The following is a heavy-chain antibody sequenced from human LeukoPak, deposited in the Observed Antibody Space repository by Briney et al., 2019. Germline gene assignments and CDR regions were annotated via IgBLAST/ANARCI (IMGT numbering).Heavy chain of an antibody. V-gene: IGHV3-23*01. CDR1: GFTFSSYS. Sequence: QTGGSLRLSCAASGFTFSSYSMNWVRQAPGKGLEWVSAISGSGGSTYYADSVKGRFTISRDNSKNTLYLQMNSLRAEDTAVYYCAKVLVEMATIPDFDYWGQGTLVTVSS. D-gene: IGHD5-24*01. CDR3: AKVLVEMATIPDFDY. CDR2: ISGSGGST. J-gene: IGHJ4*02.